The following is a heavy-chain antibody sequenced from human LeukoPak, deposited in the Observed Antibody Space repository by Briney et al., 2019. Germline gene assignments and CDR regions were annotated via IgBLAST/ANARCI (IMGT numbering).Heavy chain of an antibody. J-gene: IGHJ5*02. Sequence: ASVKVSCKVPGYIFSTYYIHWMRQAPGQGLEWMGWMNPNTGGTTYAQNFQGRVTMTRDTSISTAYMQLSRLRFDDTAVYYCARGTGSSWFDPWGQGTLVTVSS. V-gene: IGHV1-2*02. CDR1: GYIFSTYY. CDR2: MNPNTGGT. D-gene: IGHD3/OR15-3a*01. CDR3: ARGTGSSWFDP.